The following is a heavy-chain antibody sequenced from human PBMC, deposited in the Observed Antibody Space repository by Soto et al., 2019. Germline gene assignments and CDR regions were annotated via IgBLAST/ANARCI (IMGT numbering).Heavy chain of an antibody. V-gene: IGHV3-23*01. CDR3: AKLGSSTWSPHYYFDY. CDR2: ISGSGGST. Sequence: GGSLRLSCAASGFTFSSYAMSWVRQAPGKGLEWVSAISGSGGSTYYVDSVKGRFTISRDNSKNTLYLQMTSLRAEDTALYYCAKLGSSTWSPHYYFDYWGQGSLVTVSS. J-gene: IGHJ4*02. CDR1: GFTFSSYA. D-gene: IGHD6-13*01.